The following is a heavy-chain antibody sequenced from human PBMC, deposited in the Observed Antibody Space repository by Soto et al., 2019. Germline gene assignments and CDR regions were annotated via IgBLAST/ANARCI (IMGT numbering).Heavy chain of an antibody. CDR3: ARGNGVTLAVQGDAPDKDYLDS. D-gene: IGHD2-8*01. V-gene: IGHV4-34*01. CDR2: INHSGNI. J-gene: IGHJ4*02. CDR1: GGSFSGYY. Sequence: LSETLSLTCAVYGGSFSGYYWNWIRQPPGKGLEWIGEINHSGNINYNPSLKSRVTISVDASKNQFSLKLRSVTAADTAIYYCARGNGVTLAVQGDAPDKDYLDSWSQGTLVTVAS.